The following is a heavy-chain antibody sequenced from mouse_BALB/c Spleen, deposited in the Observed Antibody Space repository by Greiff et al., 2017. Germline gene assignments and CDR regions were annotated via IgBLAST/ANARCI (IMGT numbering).Heavy chain of an antibody. J-gene: IGHJ4*01. Sequence: EVKVVESGGGLVQPGGSRKLSCAASGFTFSSFGMHWVRQAPEKGLEWVAYISSGSSTIYYADTVKGRFTISRDNPKNTLFLQMTSLRSEDTAMYYCARDDGWVYYAMDYWGQGTSVTVSS. D-gene: IGHD2-3*01. V-gene: IGHV5-17*02. CDR3: ARDDGWVYYAMDY. CDR2: ISSGSSTI. CDR1: GFTFSSFG.